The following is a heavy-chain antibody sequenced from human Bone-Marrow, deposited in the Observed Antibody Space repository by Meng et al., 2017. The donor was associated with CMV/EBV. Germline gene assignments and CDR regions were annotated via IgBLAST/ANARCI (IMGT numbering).Heavy chain of an antibody. CDR1: GFTFSSYA. J-gene: IGHJ6*02. CDR3: ARDKWHCGGDCYPGMDV. CDR2: ISYDGSNK. D-gene: IGHD2-21*01. V-gene: IGHV3-30-3*01. Sequence: GESLKISCAASGFTFSSYAMHWVRQAPGKGLEWVAVISYDGSNKYYADSVKGRFTISRDNSKNTLYLQMNSLRAENTAVYYCARDKWHCGGDCYPGMDVWGQGTTVTVSS.